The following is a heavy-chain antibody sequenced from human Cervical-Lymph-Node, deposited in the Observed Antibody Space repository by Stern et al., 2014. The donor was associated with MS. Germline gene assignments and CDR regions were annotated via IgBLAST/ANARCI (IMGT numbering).Heavy chain of an antibody. CDR1: GYTFTSYG. J-gene: IGHJ6*02. Sequence: VQLVQSGAEVKKPGASVKVSCKASGYTFTSYGISWVRQAPGQGLEWMGWISAYNGNTNYAQKLQGRVTMTTDTSTSTAYMELRSLRSDDTAVYYCARDDYDSSGYYLRYYYYGMDVWGQGTTVTVSS. CDR3: ARDDYDSSGYYLRYYYYGMDV. D-gene: IGHD3-22*01. CDR2: ISAYNGNT. V-gene: IGHV1-18*04.